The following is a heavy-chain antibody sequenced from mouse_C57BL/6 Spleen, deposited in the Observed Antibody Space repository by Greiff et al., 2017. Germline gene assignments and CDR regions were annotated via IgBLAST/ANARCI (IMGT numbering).Heavy chain of an antibody. CDR3: AKRDSSYAMDY. Sequence: QVQLKQPGPGLVAPSQSLSITCTVSGFSLTRYGVDWVRQPPGKGLEWLGVIWGGGSTNYNSALMSRLSISKDNSTTQVFLKMNRLQTNDTALYFCAKRDSSYAMDYWGQGTSVTVSS. CDR1: GFSLTRYG. D-gene: IGHD3-2*01. V-gene: IGHV2-9*01. CDR2: IWGGGST. J-gene: IGHJ4*01.